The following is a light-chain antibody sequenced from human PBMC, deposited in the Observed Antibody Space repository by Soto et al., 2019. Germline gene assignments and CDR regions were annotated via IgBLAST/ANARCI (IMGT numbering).Light chain of an antibody. CDR1: SSDVGGYNY. Sequence: QSVVTQPASVTGSPGQSITISCTGTSSDVGGYNYVSWYQQHPGKAPKLMIYEVSNRPSGVSNRFSGSKSGNTASLTISGLQAEDEANYYCSLYTSSSTLGVFGGGTKLTVL. J-gene: IGLJ3*02. CDR2: EVS. CDR3: SLYTSSSTLGV. V-gene: IGLV2-14*01.